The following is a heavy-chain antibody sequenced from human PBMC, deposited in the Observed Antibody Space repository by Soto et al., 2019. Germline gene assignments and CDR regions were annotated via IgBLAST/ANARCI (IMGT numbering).Heavy chain of an antibody. Sequence: WTWIRQPPGKGLEWIGYTDYSGNSDRNPSLMSRVTISIDRSKNQFSLTLRFVTAADTAVYSCARQSSYDSEHYHYWFDPWGRGILVTVSS. CDR3: ARQSSYDSEHYHYWFDP. V-gene: IGHV4-61*07. J-gene: IGHJ5*02. D-gene: IGHD3-22*01. CDR2: TDYSGNS.